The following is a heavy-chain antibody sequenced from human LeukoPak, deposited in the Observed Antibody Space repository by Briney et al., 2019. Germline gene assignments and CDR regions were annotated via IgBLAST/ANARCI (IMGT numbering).Heavy chain of an antibody. J-gene: IGHJ4*02. CDR2: INHSGST. D-gene: IGHD2-2*02. CDR3: AKDFCSSTSCYTY. V-gene: IGHV4-34*01. CDR1: GGSFSGYY. Sequence: SETLSLTCAVYGGSFSGYYWSWIRQPPGKGLEWIGEINHSGSTNYNPPLKSRVTISVDTSKNQFSLKLSSVTAADTAVYYCAKDFCSSTSCYTYWGEGTLVTVSS.